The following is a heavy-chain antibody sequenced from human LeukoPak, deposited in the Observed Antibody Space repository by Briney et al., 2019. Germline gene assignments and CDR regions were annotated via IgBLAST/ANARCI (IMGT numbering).Heavy chain of an antibody. J-gene: IGHJ5*02. CDR2: IYYSGST. V-gene: IGHV4-39*01. D-gene: IGHD2-15*01. CDR1: GGSISSGNYY. CDR3: ARNQEVAAINWFDP. Sequence: PSETLSLTCSVSGGSISSGNYYWGWIRQPRGKGLEWFGSIYYSGSTYYNPSLKSRVTISVDTSKNQFSLKLSSVTAADTAVYYCARNQEVAAINWFDPWGQGTLVTVSS.